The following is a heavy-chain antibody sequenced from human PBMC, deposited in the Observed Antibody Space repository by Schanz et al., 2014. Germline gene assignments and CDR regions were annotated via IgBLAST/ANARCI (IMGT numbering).Heavy chain of an antibody. Sequence: QVQLVESGGGLVKPGGSLRLSCTASGFTFRDYQMTWIRQAPGKGLEWVSYITSGSAKVYADSVKGRFTISRDNAKNSLYLQMNSLRAEDTAVYYCAREKRRTEVVLDHWGQGTLVTVS. J-gene: IGHJ4*01. CDR2: ITSGSAK. CDR3: AREKRRTEVVLDH. V-gene: IGHV3-11*01. CDR1: GFTFRDYQ.